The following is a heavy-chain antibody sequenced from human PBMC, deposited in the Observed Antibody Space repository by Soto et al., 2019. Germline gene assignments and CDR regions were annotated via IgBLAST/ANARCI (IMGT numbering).Heavy chain of an antibody. Sequence: GESLKISCKGSGYSFTSYWIGWVRQMPGKGLEWMGIIYPGDSDTRYSPSFQGQVTISADKSISTAYLQWSSLKASGTAMYYCARIGVGPDLGYYYYMDVWGKGTTVTVSS. CDR1: GYSFTSYW. D-gene: IGHD1-26*01. CDR3: ARIGVGPDLGYYYYMDV. J-gene: IGHJ6*03. CDR2: IYPGDSDT. V-gene: IGHV5-51*01.